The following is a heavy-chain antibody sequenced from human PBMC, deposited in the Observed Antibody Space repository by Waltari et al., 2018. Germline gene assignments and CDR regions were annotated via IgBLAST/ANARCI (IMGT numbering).Heavy chain of an antibody. CDR3: ARFEGRVGCFDI. V-gene: IGHV3-33*01. J-gene: IGHJ3*02. Sequence: QVQLVESGGGVVQPGRSLRLSCAASGFTFSSYGMHWVRQAPGKGLEWVAVIWYDGSNKYYADSVKGRFTISRDNSKNTLYLQMNSLRAEDTAVYYCARFEGRVGCFDIWGQGTMVTVSS. CDR1: GFTFSSYG. D-gene: IGHD3-10*01. CDR2: IWYDGSNK.